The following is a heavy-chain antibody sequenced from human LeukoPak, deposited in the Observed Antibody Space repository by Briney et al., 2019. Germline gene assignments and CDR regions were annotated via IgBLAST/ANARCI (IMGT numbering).Heavy chain of an antibody. V-gene: IGHV1-2*04. D-gene: IGHD3-10*01. CDR1: GYTFTGYY. J-gene: IGHJ6*02. CDR2: INPNSGGT. CDR3: ARVRGGVARYGMDV. Sequence: ASVKVSCKASGYTFTGYYMHWVRQAPGQGLEWMGWINPNSGGTNYAQKFQGWVTMTRDTSISTAYMELSSLRSEDTAVYYCARVRGGVARYGMDVWGQGTTVTVSS.